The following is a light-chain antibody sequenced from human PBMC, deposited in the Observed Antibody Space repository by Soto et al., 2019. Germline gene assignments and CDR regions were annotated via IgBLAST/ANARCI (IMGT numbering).Light chain of an antibody. CDR1: SSDVGAYDY. J-gene: IGLJ2*01. V-gene: IGLV2-8*01. Sequence: QSALTQPPSASGSPGQSVTISCTGTSSDVGAYDYVSWYQHHPGKAPQLMIYEVRKRPSGVPGRFSGSKSGSTASLTVSGLQAEDEADYYCCSNAGGTKLLFGGGTKVTVL. CDR2: EVR. CDR3: CSNAGGTKLL.